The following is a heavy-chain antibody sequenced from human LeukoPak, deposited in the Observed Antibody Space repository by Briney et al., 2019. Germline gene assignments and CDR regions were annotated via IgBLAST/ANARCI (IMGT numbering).Heavy chain of an antibody. V-gene: IGHV1-69*05. CDR2: IIPIFGTA. D-gene: IGHD3-22*01. J-gene: IGHJ4*02. CDR1: GGTFSSYA. Sequence: ASVKVSCKASGGTFSSYAISWVRQAPGQGLEWMGGIIPIFGTANYAQKFQGRVTITTDESTSTAYMELSSLRSEDTAVYYCARGRYYYDSSGYWGFDYWGQGTLVTVSS. CDR3: ARGRYYYDSSGYWGFDY.